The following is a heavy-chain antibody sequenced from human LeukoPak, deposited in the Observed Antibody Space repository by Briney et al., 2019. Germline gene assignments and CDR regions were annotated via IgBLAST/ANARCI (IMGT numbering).Heavy chain of an antibody. CDR1: GGSISSYY. CDR3: ARGGSGSYSYYMDV. D-gene: IGHD1-26*01. J-gene: IGHJ6*03. V-gene: IGHV4-59*01. CDR2: INYSGST. Sequence: SETLSLTCTVSGGSISSYYWSWIRQPPGKGLEWIGYINYSGSTNYNPSLKSRVTISVDTSKNQFSLKLSSVTAADTAVYYCARGGSGSYSYYMDVWGKGTTVTVSS.